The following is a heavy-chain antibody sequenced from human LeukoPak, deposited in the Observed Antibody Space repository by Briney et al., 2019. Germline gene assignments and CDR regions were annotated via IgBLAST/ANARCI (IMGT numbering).Heavy chain of an antibody. Sequence: ASVKVSCKASGYTFTGYYMHWVRQAPGQGPEWMGWINPNSGGTNYAQKFQGRVTMTGDTSISTAYMELSRLRSDDTAVYYCARSEYSSSGWFDPWGQGTLVTVSS. CDR2: INPNSGGT. D-gene: IGHD6-6*01. J-gene: IGHJ5*02. V-gene: IGHV1-2*02. CDR3: ARSEYSSSGWFDP. CDR1: GYTFTGYY.